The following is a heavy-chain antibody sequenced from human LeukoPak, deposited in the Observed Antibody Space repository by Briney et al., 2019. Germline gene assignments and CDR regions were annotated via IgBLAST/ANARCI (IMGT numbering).Heavy chain of an antibody. V-gene: IGHV3-11*01. J-gene: IGHJ4*02. Sequence: PGGSLRLSCAASGFTFSDYHMSWIRQAPGKGLEWVSYMSNSGTTVYYADSVKGRFTISRDNAKKSLYLQMNSLRAEDTAVYYCATRGTYHDYWGQGTLVTVSS. CDR1: GFTFSDYH. D-gene: IGHD3-16*02. CDR2: MSNSGTTV. CDR3: ATRGTYHDY.